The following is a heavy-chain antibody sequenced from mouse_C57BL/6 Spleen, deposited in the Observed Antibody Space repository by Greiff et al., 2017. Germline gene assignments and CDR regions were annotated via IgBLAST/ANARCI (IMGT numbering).Heavy chain of an antibody. J-gene: IGHJ1*03. CDR3: SRLYGNCVWYFDV. V-gene: IGHV7-3*01. CDR1: GFTFTDYY. D-gene: IGHD2-1*01. CDR2: IRNKANGYTT. Sequence: EVQGVESGGGLVQPGGSLSLSCAASGFTFTDYYMSWVRQPPGKALEWLGFIRNKANGYTTEYSASVKGRFTISRDNSQSILYLQMNALRAEDSATYYCSRLYGNCVWYFDVWGTGTTVTVSS.